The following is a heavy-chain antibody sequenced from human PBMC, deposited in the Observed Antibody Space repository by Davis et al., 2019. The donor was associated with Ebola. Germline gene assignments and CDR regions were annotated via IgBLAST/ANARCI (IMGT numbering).Heavy chain of an antibody. CDR1: GYSFTSYW. D-gene: IGHD3-16*02. V-gene: IGHV5-51*01. CDR2: IYPGDSDT. J-gene: IGHJ2*01. Sequence: GESLKISCKGSGYSFTSYWIGWVRQMPGNGLEWMGIIYPGDSDTRYSPSFQGPVTISADKSISTAYLQWSSLKASDTAMYYCARRYSKPYWYFDLWGRGTLVTVSS. CDR3: ARRYSKPYWYFDL.